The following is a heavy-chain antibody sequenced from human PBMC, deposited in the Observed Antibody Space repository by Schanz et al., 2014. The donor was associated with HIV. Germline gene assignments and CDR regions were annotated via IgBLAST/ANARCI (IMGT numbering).Heavy chain of an antibody. Sequence: QVQLVQSGAEVKNPGASVKVSCKASGYTFSSYDINWVRQAPGQGLEWMGWINPNSGGTNYAQKFQGRVTMTRDTSISTAYMELSRLRSDDTAVYYCARDRGSISWMGRAFDIWGQGTMVTVSS. J-gene: IGHJ3*02. CDR3: ARDRGSISWMGRAFDI. V-gene: IGHV1-2*02. D-gene: IGHD2-2*01. CDR2: INPNSGGT. CDR1: GYTFSSYD.